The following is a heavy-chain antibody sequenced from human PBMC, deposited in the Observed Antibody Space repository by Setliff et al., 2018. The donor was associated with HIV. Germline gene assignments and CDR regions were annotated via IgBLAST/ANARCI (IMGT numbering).Heavy chain of an antibody. Sequence: GGSLRLSCAASASTFSNYGMYWVRQAPGKGLEWVAVIWFDGSKKYYTDSVKGRFTISRDDSKNTLYLQMNSLRAEDTAVYYCARGSRQLGYSYYGMDVWGQGTTVTVSS. V-gene: IGHV3-33*07. CDR2: IWFDGSKK. D-gene: IGHD1-1*01. J-gene: IGHJ6*02. CDR3: ARGSRQLGYSYYGMDV. CDR1: ASTFSNYG.